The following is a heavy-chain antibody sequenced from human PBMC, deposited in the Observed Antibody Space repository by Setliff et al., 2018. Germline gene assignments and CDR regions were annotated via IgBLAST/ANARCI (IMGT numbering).Heavy chain of an antibody. CDR1: GASIRNNYY. V-gene: IGHV4-4*02. J-gene: IGHJ6*03. CDR3: ARGLEGEDYFYYMDV. D-gene: IGHD2-21*01. CDR2: INHSGST. Sequence: SETLSLTCAVSGASIRNNYYWGWIRQPPGKGLEWIGEINHSGSTNYNPSLKSRVSISVDKSKNQFSLKLTSVTAADTAVYYCARGLEGEDYFYYMDVWGKGNTVTVSS.